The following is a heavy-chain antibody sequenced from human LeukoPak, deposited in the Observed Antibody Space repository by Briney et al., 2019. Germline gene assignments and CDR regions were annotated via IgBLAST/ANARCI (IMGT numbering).Heavy chain of an antibody. J-gene: IGHJ4*02. CDR3: AKDQKWGPADYYFDS. CDR2: ISYNGRNE. V-gene: IGHV3-30*04. Sequence: GGSLRLSCAASGFTFSNYAMHCVRQAPGKALEWVAVISYNGRNEYYADSVKGRFTISRDNSKNTLYLQMNSLRAEDTAVYYCAKDQKWGPADYYFDSWGQGTLVTVSS. D-gene: IGHD2-2*01. CDR1: GFTFSNYA.